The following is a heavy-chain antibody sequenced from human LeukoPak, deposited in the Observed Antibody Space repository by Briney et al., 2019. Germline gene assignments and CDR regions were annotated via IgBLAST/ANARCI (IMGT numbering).Heavy chain of an antibody. J-gene: IGHJ3*02. D-gene: IGHD5-18*01. CDR2: MNPNSGNT. CDR3: ALKRGYSYGDAFDI. CDR1: GYTFTSYD. V-gene: IGHV1-8*01. Sequence: ASVTVSCKGSGYTFTSYDINWVRQATGQGLEGMGWMNPNSGNTGYAQKFQGRVTMTRNTSISTAYMELSSLRSEDTAVYYCALKRGYSYGDAFDIWGQGTMVTVSS.